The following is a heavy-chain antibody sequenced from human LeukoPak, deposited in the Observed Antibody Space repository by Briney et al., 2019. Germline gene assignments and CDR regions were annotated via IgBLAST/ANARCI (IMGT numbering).Heavy chain of an antibody. Sequence: PGGSLRLSCAASGFIFSTYWMTWVRQAPGEGLEWVASIKEDGIDKYYVDSVKGRFTISRDSAKNSLFLQMDSLRAEDTAVYYCARDQWRLFDYWGQGTLVTVSS. CDR1: GFIFSTYW. D-gene: IGHD2-21*02. J-gene: IGHJ4*02. CDR2: IKEDGIDK. V-gene: IGHV3-7*04. CDR3: ARDQWRLFDY.